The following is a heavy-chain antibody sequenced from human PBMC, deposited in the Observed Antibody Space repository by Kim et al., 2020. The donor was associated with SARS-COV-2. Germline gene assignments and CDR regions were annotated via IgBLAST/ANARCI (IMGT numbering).Heavy chain of an antibody. D-gene: IGHD5-12*01. V-gene: IGHV4-59*01. Sequence: SETLSLTCTVSGGSISSYYWSWIRQPPGKGLEWIGYIYYSGSTNYNPSLKSRVTISVDTSKNQFSLKLSSVTAADTAVYYCARDVGYGSLDYWGQGTLVTVSS. CDR2: IYYSGST. J-gene: IGHJ4*02. CDR1: GGSISSYY. CDR3: ARDVGYGSLDY.